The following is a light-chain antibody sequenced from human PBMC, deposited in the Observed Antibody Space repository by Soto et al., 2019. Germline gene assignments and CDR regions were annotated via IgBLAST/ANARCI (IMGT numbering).Light chain of an antibody. J-gene: IGLJ3*02. CDR1: SSNIGAGFD. Sequence: QSVLTQPPSVSGAPGQRITISCTGSSSNIGAGFDVHWYHQRPGAAPKLVIYTNIGRPSGVPDRFSASKSDTSASLAITGLQAEDEGDFYCQSFDISLHDWVFGGGTKLTVL. V-gene: IGLV1-40*01. CDR3: QSFDISLHDWV. CDR2: TNI.